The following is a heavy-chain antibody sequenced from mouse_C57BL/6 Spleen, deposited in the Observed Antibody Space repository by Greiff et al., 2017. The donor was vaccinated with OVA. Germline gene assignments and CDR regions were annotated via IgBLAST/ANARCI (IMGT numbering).Heavy chain of an antibody. CDR2: IYPRDGST. CDR1: GYTFTSYD. V-gene: IGHV1-85*01. Sequence: VQLQQSGPELVKPGASVKLSCKASGYTFTSYDINWVKQRPGQGLEWIGWIYPRDGSTKYNEKFKGKATLTVDTSSSTAYMELHSLTSEDSAVYFGARWDYGMITTGWYFDVWGTGTTVTVSS. D-gene: IGHD2-4*01. CDR3: ARWDYGMITTGWYFDV. J-gene: IGHJ1*03.